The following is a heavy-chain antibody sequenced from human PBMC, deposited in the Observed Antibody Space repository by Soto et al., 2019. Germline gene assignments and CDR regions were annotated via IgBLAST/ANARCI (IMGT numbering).Heavy chain of an antibody. CDR2: IYPGDSDT. D-gene: IGHD2-2*02. Sequence: PGESLKISCKGSGYSFTSYWIGWVRQMPGKGLEWMGIIYPGDSDTRYSPSFQGQVTISADKSISTAYLQWSSLKASDTAMYYCARHSLVVPAAIHYRRNTVRGDKDYYYYYYMDVWGKGTTVTVSS. V-gene: IGHV5-51*01. CDR3: ARHSLVVPAAIHYRRNTVRGDKDYYYYYYMDV. CDR1: GYSFTSYW. J-gene: IGHJ6*03.